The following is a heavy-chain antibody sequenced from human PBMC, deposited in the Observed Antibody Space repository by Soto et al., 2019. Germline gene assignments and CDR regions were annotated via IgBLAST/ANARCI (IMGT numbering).Heavy chain of an antibody. CDR2: IFWNDEK. J-gene: IGHJ4*02. CDR3: ATGRRGYPYFYDY. V-gene: IGHV2-5*01. Sequence: SGPTLVKPTQTLTLTCTVSGMSLSSSGVGMGWIRQPPGKALEWLALIFWNDEKFYSPSLRTRLAVTKDTSKDQVFLTMTNMDPVDTGTYFCATGRRGYPYFYDYWGQGTLVTVSS. CDR1: GMSLSSSGVG. D-gene: IGHD5-12*01.